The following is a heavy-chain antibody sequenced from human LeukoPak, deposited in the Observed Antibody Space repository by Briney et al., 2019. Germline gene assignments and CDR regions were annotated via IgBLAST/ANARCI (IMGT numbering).Heavy chain of an antibody. CDR3: AKKIFGSLRNADCTNGVCYYFDY. D-gene: IGHD2-8*01. J-gene: IGHJ4*02. CDR2: INPSGGST. V-gene: IGHV1-46*01. CDR1: GYTFTSYY. Sequence: ASVKVSCKASGYTFTSYYMHWVRQAPGQGLEWMGIINPSGGSTSYAQKFQGRVTMTRDTSTSTVYMELSSLRSEDTAVYYCAKKIFGSLRNADCTNGVCYYFDYWGQGTLVTVSS.